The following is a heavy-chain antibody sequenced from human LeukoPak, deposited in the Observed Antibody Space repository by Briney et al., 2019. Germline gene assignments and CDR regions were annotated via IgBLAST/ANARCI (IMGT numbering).Heavy chain of an antibody. V-gene: IGHV3-43*01. CDR1: GFIFDDYT. J-gene: IGHJ4*02. D-gene: IGHD6-19*01. CDR3: AKDRSSGRGVFDY. CDR2: ISWDGGST. Sequence: GGSLRLSCAASGFIFDDYTMHWVRQAPGKGLEWVSLISWDGGSTYYADSVKGRFTISRDNSKNTLYLQMNSLRAEDTAVYYCAKDRSSGRGVFDYWGQGTLVTVSS.